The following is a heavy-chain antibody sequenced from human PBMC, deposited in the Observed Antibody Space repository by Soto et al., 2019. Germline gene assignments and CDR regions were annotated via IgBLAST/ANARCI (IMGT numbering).Heavy chain of an antibody. CDR1: GGSFSGYY. V-gene: IGHV4-34*01. Sequence: SETLSLTCAVYGGSFSGYYGSWIRQPPGKGLEWIGEINHSGSTNYNPSLKSRVTISVDTSKNQLSLKLSSVTAADTAVYYCARVGALGSSSCFDYWGQGTLVTVSS. CDR2: INHSGST. J-gene: IGHJ4*02. CDR3: ARVGALGSSSCFDY. D-gene: IGHD6-13*01.